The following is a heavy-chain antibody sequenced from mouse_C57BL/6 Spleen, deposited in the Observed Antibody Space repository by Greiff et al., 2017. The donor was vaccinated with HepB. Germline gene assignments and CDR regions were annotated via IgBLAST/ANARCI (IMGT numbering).Heavy chain of an antibody. D-gene: IGHD2-3*01. CDR2: IRSKSSNYAT. CDR1: GFTFNTYA. J-gene: IGHJ1*03. Sequence: EVHLVESGGGLVQPKGSLKLSCAASGFTFNTYAMHWVRQAPGKGLEWVARIRSKSSNYATYYADSVKDRFTISRDDSQSMLYLQMNNLKTEDTAMYYCVRDWSYDGLYWYFDVWGTGTTVTVSS. CDR3: VRDWSYDGLYWYFDV. V-gene: IGHV10-3*01.